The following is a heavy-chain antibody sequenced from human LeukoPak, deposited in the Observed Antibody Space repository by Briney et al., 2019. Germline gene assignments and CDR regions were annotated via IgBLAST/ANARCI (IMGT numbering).Heavy chain of an antibody. CDR2: IYYSGST. J-gene: IGHJ5*02. D-gene: IGHD6-13*01. V-gene: IGHV4-59*01. CDR3: ARVKRGYSSSAANWFDP. Sequence: SETLSLTCTVPGGSISSYYWSWIRQPPGNGLEWIGYIYYSGSTNYNPSLKSRVTISVDTSKNQFSLKLSSVTAADTAVYYCARVKRGYSSSAANWFDPWGQGTLVTVSS. CDR1: GGSISSYY.